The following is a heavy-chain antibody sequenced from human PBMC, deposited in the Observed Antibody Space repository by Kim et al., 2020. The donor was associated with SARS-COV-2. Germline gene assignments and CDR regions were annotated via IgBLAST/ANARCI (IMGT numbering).Heavy chain of an antibody. CDR2: IAYDGSHI. CDR1: GFTFSAHA. CDR3: LAENGSRIFDH. J-gene: IGHJ4*02. D-gene: IGHD3-10*01. V-gene: IGHV3-30*04. Sequence: GGSLRLSCAASGFTFSAHALHWVRQAPGKGLAWVALIAYDGSHISYPDSVKGRFIISRDNTKSTLYLQMNSPRPEDTAVYYCLAENGSRIFDHWGQGTLV.